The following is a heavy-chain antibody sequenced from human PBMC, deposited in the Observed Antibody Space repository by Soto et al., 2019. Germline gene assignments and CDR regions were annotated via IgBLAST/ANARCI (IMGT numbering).Heavy chain of an antibody. Sequence: VGSLRLSCASSVCTFSSYAMSCVRHSPGKWLEWVSAISGSGGSTYYADSVKGRFTISRDNSKNTLYLQMNSLRAEDTAVYYCAKEVTYCTNGVCYPYYYGMEFWGQATRVIVS. CDR2: ISGSGGST. V-gene: IGHV3-23*01. D-gene: IGHD2-8*01. CDR3: AKEVTYCTNGVCYPYYYGMEF. CDR1: VCTFSSYA. J-gene: IGHJ6*01.